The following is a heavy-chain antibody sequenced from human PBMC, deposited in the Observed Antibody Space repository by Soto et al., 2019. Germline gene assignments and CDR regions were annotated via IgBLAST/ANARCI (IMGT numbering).Heavy chain of an antibody. D-gene: IGHD6-6*01. CDR3: ARAPGGSSSFVDY. V-gene: IGHV1-3*01. CDR2: INAGNGNT. J-gene: IGHJ4*02. CDR1: GYTVTSYA. Sequence: VSCKASGYTVTSYAMHWGRQAPGQRLEWMGWINAGNGNTKYSQKFQGRVTITRDTSASTAYMELSSLRSEDTAVYYCARAPGGSSSFVDYWGQGTLVTVSS.